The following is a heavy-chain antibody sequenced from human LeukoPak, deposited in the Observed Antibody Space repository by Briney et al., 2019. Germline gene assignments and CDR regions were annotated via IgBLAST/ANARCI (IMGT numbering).Heavy chain of an antibody. CDR2: IYYSGST. D-gene: IGHD4-17*01. Sequence: KPSETLSLTCTVSGGSISSSSYYWGWIRQPPGKGLEWIGSIYYSGSTYYNPSLKSRVTISVDTSKNQFSLKLSSVTAADTAMYYCARHLRLEAFDIWGQGTMVTVSS. V-gene: IGHV4-39*01. CDR1: GGSISSSSYY. J-gene: IGHJ3*02. CDR3: ARHLRLEAFDI.